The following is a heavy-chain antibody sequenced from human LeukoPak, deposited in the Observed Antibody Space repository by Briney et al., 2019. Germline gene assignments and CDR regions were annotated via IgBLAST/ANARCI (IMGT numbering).Heavy chain of an antibody. CDR3: ARGTVTTPPYYYGLDV. CDR2: INTYNGDT. D-gene: IGHD4-17*01. CDR1: GYTFTSHG. Sequence: ASVKVSCKASGYTFTSHGITWVRQVPGQGLEWMGRINTYNGDTDYAQNFQGRVTMTTDTSTTTAYLDLRSLRSDDTAVYYCARGTVTTPPYYYGLDVWGQGTTVTVS. V-gene: IGHV1-18*01. J-gene: IGHJ6*02.